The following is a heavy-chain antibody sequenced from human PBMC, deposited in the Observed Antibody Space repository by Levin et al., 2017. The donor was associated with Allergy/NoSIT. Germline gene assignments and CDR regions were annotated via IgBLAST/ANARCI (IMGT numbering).Heavy chain of an antibody. CDR3: AKDTDYYDSSGYADV. CDR2: ISYDGSNK. D-gene: IGHD3-22*01. Sequence: AGGSLRLSCAASGFTFSSYGMHWVRQAPGKGLEWVAVISYDGSNKYYADSVKGRFTISRDNSKNTLYLQMNSLRAEDTAVYYCAKDTDYYDSSGYADVWGQGTTVTVSS. CDR1: GFTFSSYG. V-gene: IGHV3-30*18. J-gene: IGHJ6*02.